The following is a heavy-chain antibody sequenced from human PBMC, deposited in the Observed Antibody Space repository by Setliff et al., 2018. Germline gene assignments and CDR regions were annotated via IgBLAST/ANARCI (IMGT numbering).Heavy chain of an antibody. Sequence: SETLSLTCTVSGGSISSHYWSWIRQPPGKGLEWIGSIYYSGSTNYNPSLKSRVTISVDTSKNQFSLKLSSVTAADTAVYYCARDLGYSYGIHYFAYWGQGTLVTVSS. CDR3: ARDLGYSYGIHYFAY. J-gene: IGHJ4*02. D-gene: IGHD5-18*01. V-gene: IGHV4-59*11. CDR1: GGSISSHY. CDR2: IYYSGST.